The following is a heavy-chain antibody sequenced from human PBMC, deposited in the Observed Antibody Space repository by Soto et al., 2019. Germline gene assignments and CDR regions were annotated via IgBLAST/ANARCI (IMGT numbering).Heavy chain of an antibody. CDR2: IIPILGIA. D-gene: IGHD6-13*01. Sequence: SVKVSCKASGGTFSSYTISWVRQAPGQGLEWMGRIIPILGIANYAQKFQGRVTITADKSTSTAYMELSSLRSEDTAVYYCARCRSAAGTPYYFDYWGQGTLVTVSS. CDR3: ARCRSAAGTPYYFDY. V-gene: IGHV1-69*02. J-gene: IGHJ4*02. CDR1: GGTFSSYT.